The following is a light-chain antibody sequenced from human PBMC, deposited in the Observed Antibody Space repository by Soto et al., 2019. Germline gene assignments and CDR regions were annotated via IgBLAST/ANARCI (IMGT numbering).Light chain of an antibody. CDR2: VAS. CDR1: QSVSSNY. J-gene: IGKJ1*01. Sequence: EIVLTQSPGTLSLSPGERATLSCRASQSVSSNYLAWYQQKPGQAPRLLIYVASNRAAGIPDRFSGSGSGTDFTLTISRLEPEDFAMYYCQQYGSSPPWTFGQGTKVDIK. V-gene: IGKV3-20*01. CDR3: QQYGSSPPWT.